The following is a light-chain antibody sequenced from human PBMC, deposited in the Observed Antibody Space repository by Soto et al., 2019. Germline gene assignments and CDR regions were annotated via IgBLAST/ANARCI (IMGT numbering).Light chain of an antibody. CDR2: NNN. V-gene: IGLV1-40*01. CDR1: NSNIGAGYD. CDR3: HSYDSSLSGSV. J-gene: IGLJ7*01. Sequence: QPVLTQPPSVSGAPGQRVTISCSGSNSNIGAGYDVHWYQQLPGTAPKLIIYNNNFRPSGVPDRFSASKSGTSASLAITGLQTEDEADYYCHSYDSSLSGSVFGGGTQLTVL.